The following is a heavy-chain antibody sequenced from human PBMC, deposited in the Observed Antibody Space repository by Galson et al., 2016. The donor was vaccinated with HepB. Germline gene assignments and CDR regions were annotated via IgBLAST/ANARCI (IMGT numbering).Heavy chain of an antibody. CDR2: INSDGSRT. CDR3: ATTLPIHCSGGSCYGNNWFDP. D-gene: IGHD2-15*01. Sequence: SLRLSCAASGFTFSSYWMHWVRQAPGKGLVWVSRINSDGSRTSYADSVKGRFTISRDNAKNTLYLQMYSLRAEDTAVYYCATTLPIHCSGGSCYGNNWFDPWGQGTLVTVSS. CDR1: GFTFSSYW. J-gene: IGHJ5*02. V-gene: IGHV3-74*01.